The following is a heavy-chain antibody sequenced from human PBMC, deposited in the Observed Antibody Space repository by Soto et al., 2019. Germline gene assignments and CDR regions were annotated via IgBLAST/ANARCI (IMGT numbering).Heavy chain of an antibody. V-gene: IGHV1-69*13. Sequence: ASVKVSCKASGGTFSSYAISWVRQAPGQGLEWMGGIIPIFGTANYAQRFQGRVTITADESTSTAYMELSSLRSEDTAVYYCARVDYDFWSANSLQGGPGGMDVWGQGTTVTVSS. CDR1: GGTFSSYA. CDR3: ARVDYDFWSANSLQGGPGGMDV. D-gene: IGHD3-3*01. J-gene: IGHJ6*02. CDR2: IIPIFGTA.